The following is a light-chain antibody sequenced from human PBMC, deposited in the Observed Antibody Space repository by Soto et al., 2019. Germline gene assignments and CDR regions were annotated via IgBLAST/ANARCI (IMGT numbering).Light chain of an antibody. CDR3: QQANSFPLT. J-gene: IGKJ4*01. Sequence: DIQMTQSPSYVSASVCDRVSITCRACQGIRSWLAWYQQRPGKAPKLLISAATTLQSGVPSRFSGSGSGTTFTLTINNLQPEYFASYFCQQANSFPLTFGGGTKVDIK. V-gene: IGKV1-12*01. CDR2: AAT. CDR1: QGIRSW.